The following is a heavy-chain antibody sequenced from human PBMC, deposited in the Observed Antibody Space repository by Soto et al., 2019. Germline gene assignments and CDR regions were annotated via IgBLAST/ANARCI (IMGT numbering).Heavy chain of an antibody. Sequence: SVPALVNPTQTLTLPCVFSGFSLDTGGLTVGWIRQPPGKALEWVALIYWDDGKRYSPSLKSRLTITKETSRNQVVLTMTNVDPEDTATYFCAHSPAPRVYFQHWGEGTLVTVSS. CDR2: IYWDDGK. V-gene: IGHV2-5*02. CDR1: GFSLDTGGLT. CDR3: AHSPAPRVYFQH. J-gene: IGHJ1*01. D-gene: IGHD3-10*01.